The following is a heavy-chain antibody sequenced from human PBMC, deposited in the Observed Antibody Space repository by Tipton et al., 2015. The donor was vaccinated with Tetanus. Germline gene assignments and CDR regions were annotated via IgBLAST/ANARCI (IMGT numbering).Heavy chain of an antibody. D-gene: IGHD1-26*01. Sequence: GSLRLSCAASGFTFSSYSMNWVRQAPGKGLEWVSSISSSSSYIYYADSVKGRFTISRDNAKNSLYLQMNSLRAEDTAVYYCARSGSGSYLFDYWGQGTLVTVSS. CDR2: ISSSSSYI. CDR3: ARSGSGSYLFDY. J-gene: IGHJ4*02. CDR1: GFTFSSYS. V-gene: IGHV3-21*01.